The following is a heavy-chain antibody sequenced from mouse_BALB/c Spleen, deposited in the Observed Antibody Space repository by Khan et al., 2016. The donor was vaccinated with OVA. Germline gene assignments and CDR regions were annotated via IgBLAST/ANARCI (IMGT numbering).Heavy chain of an antibody. CDR3: VRDYWDVFAY. V-gene: IGHV14-3*02. Sequence: IQLVQSGAELVKPGASVKLSCTASGFNMKDTYMHWVKQRPEQGLEWIGRIDPANGNTKYDPKFQDKATITADTSSNTAYLQLSSLTSEDTAVYYCVRDYWDVFAYWGQGTLVTVSA. CDR1: GFNMKDTY. CDR2: IDPANGNT. D-gene: IGHD4-1*01. J-gene: IGHJ3*01.